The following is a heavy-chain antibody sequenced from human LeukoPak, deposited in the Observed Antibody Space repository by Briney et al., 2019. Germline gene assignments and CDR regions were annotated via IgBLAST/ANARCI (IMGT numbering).Heavy chain of an antibody. J-gene: IGHJ6*03. CDR3: ARGDFWSGPYYYMDV. Sequence: SETLSLTCTVSGGSISSHYWSWIRQPPGKGLEWIGYIYYSGSTNYNPSLKSRVTISVDTSKNQFSLKLSSVTAADTAVYYCARGDFWSGPYYYMDVWGKGTMVTVSS. V-gene: IGHV4-59*11. CDR1: GGSISSHY. D-gene: IGHD3-3*01. CDR2: IYYSGST.